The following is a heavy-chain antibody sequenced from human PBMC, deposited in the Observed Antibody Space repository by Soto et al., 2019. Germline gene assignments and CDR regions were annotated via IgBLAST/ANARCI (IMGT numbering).Heavy chain of an antibody. CDR2: IKQDGSEK. D-gene: IGHD5-18*01. J-gene: IGHJ4*02. V-gene: IGHV3-7*01. CDR3: ARMAMVKEFDY. Sequence: PGGSLRLSCAASGFPFSTYWMSWVRQAPGKGLEWVANIKQDGSEKYYVDSVKGRFTISRDNAKNSLYLQMNSLRAEDTAMYFCARMAMVKEFDYWGQGTLVTVSS. CDR1: GFPFSTYW.